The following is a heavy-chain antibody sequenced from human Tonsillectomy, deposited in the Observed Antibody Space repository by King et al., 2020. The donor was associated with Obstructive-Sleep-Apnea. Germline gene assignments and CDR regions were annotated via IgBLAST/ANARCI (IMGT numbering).Heavy chain of an antibody. D-gene: IGHD3-3*01. J-gene: IGHJ5*02. CDR2: ISYDGSNK. CDR1: GFTFSSYA. V-gene: IGHV3-30*04. Sequence: VQLVESGGGVVQPGRSLRLSCAASGFTFSSYAMHWVRQAPGKGLEWVAVISYDGSNKYYADSVKGRFTISRDNSKNTLYLQMNSLRAEDTAVYYCARGYDFWSGYRHNWFDPGAREPWSPSPQ. CDR3: ARGYDFWSGYRHNWFDP.